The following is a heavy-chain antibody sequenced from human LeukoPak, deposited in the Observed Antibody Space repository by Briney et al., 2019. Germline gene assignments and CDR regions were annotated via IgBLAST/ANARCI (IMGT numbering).Heavy chain of an antibody. CDR3: ARALYFDILTGYQTHTYYFDY. D-gene: IGHD3-9*01. CDR1: RVTFSGYT. J-gene: IGHJ4*02. V-gene: IGHV3-21*01. Sequence: GGSLRLSCTASRVTFSGYTMNWVRQAPGKGLEWVSSISSRSSDIYYAASVKGRFTISRDNARNSLYLQMSSLRAEDTAVYYCARALYFDILTGYQTHTYYFDYWGQGTLVTVSS. CDR2: ISSRSSDI.